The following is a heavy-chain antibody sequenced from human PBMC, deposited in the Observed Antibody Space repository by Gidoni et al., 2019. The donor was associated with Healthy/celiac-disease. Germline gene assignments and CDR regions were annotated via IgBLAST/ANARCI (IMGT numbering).Heavy chain of an antibody. CDR1: GFTFSSYG. CDR2: ISYDGSNK. V-gene: IGHV3-30*18. CDR3: AKGTYRLWFGDTYPDFDY. Sequence: QVQLVESGGGVVQPGRSLRLSCAASGFTFSSYGMHWVRQAPGKGLEWVAVISYDGSNKYYADSVKGRFTISRDNSKNTLYLQMNSLRAEDTAVYYCAKGTYRLWFGDTYPDFDYWGQGTLVTVSS. D-gene: IGHD3-10*01. J-gene: IGHJ4*02.